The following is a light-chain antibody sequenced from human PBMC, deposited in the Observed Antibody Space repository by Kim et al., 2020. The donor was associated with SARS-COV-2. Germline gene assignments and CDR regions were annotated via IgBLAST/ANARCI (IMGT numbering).Light chain of an antibody. CDR1: NIGSKS. CDR2: YDS. Sequence: PGKAARLTSGENNIGSKSVHWCQKKPGRSPVLVIFYDSDRPSGCPRRFTGSNSGNTATLTFSRVEAGGEADFYCQVWDSSSYHVVFGGGTQLTVL. J-gene: IGLJ2*01. V-gene: IGLV3-21*04. CDR3: QVWDSSSYHVV.